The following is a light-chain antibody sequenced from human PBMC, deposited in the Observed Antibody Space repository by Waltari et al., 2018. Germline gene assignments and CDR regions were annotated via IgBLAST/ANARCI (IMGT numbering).Light chain of an antibody. CDR2: GAS. V-gene: IGKV3-15*01. CDR3: QHFHSWPLT. CDR1: RNINTN. Sequence: PPGKASRNINTNLAWYHQIPGQAPRLLIYGASTRATGIPARFSGSGSGTEFTLTISSLQSEDFAVYYCQHFHSWPLTFGGGTKVEIK. J-gene: IGKJ4*01.